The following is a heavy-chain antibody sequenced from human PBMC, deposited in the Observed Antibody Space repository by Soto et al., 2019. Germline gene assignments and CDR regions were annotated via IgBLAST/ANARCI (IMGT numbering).Heavy chain of an antibody. D-gene: IGHD6-6*01. Sequence: EVQLLESGGGLVQPGGSLRLSCAASGFTFSSYAMSWVRQAPGKGLEWVSAISGSGGSTYYADSVKGRFTISRDNSKNTLYLQMNSLRAEDTAVYYCANGYGPSIAADREDYWGQGTLVTVSS. V-gene: IGHV3-23*01. CDR3: ANGYGPSIAADREDY. CDR2: ISGSGGST. J-gene: IGHJ4*02. CDR1: GFTFSSYA.